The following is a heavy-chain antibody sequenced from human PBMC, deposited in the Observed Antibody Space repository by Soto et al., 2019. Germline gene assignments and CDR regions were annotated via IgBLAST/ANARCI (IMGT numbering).Heavy chain of an antibody. CDR3: TRADSDVVILPDVRPLFDL. J-gene: IGHJ4*02. Sequence: QVQLVQSGAEVKKPGASVKVSCKTSGYDFFKYNMHWVRQAPGQGLEWMGVINPNGGYTRHAQKFQGRVIMTRDTSSIIVYMELRGLTSADTAMYYCTRADSDVVILPDVRPLFDLWGQGALVTVSS. V-gene: IGHV1-46*01. D-gene: IGHD2-21*02. CDR2: INPNGGYT. CDR1: GYDFFKYN.